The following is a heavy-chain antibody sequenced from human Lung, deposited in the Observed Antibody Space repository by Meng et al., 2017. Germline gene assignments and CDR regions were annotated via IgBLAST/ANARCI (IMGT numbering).Heavy chain of an antibody. CDR3: ARDGRAHYGSGTYSKY. J-gene: IGHJ4*02. CDR2: ISYDETNQ. D-gene: IGHD3-10*01. Sequence: GESLKFSCAASGFSFSSYGFHWVRQAPGKGLEWVAVISYDETNQYYADSVKGRFILSRDNSKNILYLQMNSLRADDSAVYYCARDGRAHYGSGTYSKYWGQGTMVTVSS. V-gene: IGHV3-33*05. CDR1: GFSFSSYG.